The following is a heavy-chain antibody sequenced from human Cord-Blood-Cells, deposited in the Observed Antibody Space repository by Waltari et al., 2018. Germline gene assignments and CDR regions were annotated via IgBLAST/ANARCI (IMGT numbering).Heavy chain of an antibody. J-gene: IGHJ3*02. CDR2: ISSRSSYI. Sequence: LEWVSSISSRSSYIYYADSVKGRFTISRDNAKNSLYLQMNSLRAEDTAVSYCAKDRAVDCSGGSCYLKYAFDIWGQGTMVTVSS. CDR3: AKDRAVDCSGGSCYLKYAFDI. D-gene: IGHD2-15*01. V-gene: IGHV3-21*01.